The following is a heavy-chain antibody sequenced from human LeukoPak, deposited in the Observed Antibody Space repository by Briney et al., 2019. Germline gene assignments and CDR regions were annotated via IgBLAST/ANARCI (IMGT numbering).Heavy chain of an antibody. V-gene: IGHV4-59*12. CDR3: ARGTKRSYYYYGMDV. CDR2: IYYSGST. D-gene: IGHD5-24*01. CDR1: AGSISSSY. Sequence: SETLSLTCTVSAGSISSSYWSWIRQPPGKGLECIGYIYYSGSTNYNPSLKSRVTISVDTSKNQFSLKLSSVTAADTAVYYCARGTKRSYYYYGMDVWGQGTTVTVSS. J-gene: IGHJ6*02.